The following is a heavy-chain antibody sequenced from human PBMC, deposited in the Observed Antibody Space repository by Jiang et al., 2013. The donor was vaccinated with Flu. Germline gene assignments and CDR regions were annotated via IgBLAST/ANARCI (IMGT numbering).Heavy chain of an antibody. J-gene: IGHJ4*02. V-gene: IGHV6-1*01. D-gene: IGHD3-22*01. Sequence: LEWLGRTYYRPKWYNDYAVSVKSRITINPDTSKNQFSLQLNSVTPEDTAVYYCARVRGNYYDSSGYYDYWGQGTLVTVSS. CDR2: TYYRPKWYN. CDR3: ARVRGNYYDSSGYYDY.